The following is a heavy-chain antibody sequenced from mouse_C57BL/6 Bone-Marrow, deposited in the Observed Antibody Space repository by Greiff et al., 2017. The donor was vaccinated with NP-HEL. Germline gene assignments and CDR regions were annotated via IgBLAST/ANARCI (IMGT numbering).Heavy chain of an antibody. D-gene: IGHD1-1*01. V-gene: IGHV14-4*01. J-gene: IGHJ2*01. CDR1: GFNIKDDY. Sequence: EVQLQQSGAELVRPGASVKLSCTASGFNIKDDYMHWVKQRPEQGLEWIGWINPENGDTEYASKFQGKATITADTTSNTAYLQRSSLTSEDTAVYYCTTSINTIVGGYFDYWGKGTTLTVSS. CDR3: TTSINTIVGGYFDY. CDR2: INPENGDT.